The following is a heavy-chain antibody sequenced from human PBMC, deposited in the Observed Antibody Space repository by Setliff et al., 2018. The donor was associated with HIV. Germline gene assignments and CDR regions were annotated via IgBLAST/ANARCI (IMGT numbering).Heavy chain of an antibody. CDR2: INAYSGNT. J-gene: IGHJ5*02. CDR3: AGDFIAAAGSQWFDP. D-gene: IGHD6-13*01. V-gene: IGHV1-18*01. CDR1: GYTFTSYG. Sequence: ASVKVSCKASGYTFTSYGITWVRQAPGQGLEWMGWINAYSGNTNYAQESLREPPDTSTTTAYMEQRRLRSDETAVFYCAGDFIAAAGSQWFDPWGQGTLVTVSS.